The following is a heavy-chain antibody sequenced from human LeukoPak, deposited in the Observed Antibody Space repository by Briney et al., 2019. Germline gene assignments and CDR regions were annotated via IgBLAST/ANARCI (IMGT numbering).Heavy chain of an antibody. Sequence: GGSLRLSCEGSGFTFSNYWMGWVRQAPGKGLQWVANIKTDGSEKYYVDSVKGRFTISRDNAKNSLYLQMNSLRAEDTAVYYCARDSRAQQGWGQGTLVTVSS. CDR3: ARDSRAQQG. CDR1: GFTFSNYW. D-gene: IGHD6-13*01. V-gene: IGHV3-7*01. J-gene: IGHJ4*02. CDR2: IKTDGSEK.